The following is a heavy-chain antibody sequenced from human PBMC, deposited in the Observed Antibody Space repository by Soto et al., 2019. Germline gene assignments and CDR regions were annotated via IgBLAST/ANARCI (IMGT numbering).Heavy chain of an antibody. J-gene: IGHJ4*02. V-gene: IGHV4-4*02. Sequence: SETLSLTCTVSGGSISSSNWWSWVRQPPGKGLEWIGEIYHSGSTNYNPSLKSRVTISVDKSKNQFSLKLSSVTAADTAVYYCASRRYCGGDCYTRFDYWGQGTLVTVSS. CDR3: ASRRYCGGDCYTRFDY. CDR1: GGSISSSNW. D-gene: IGHD2-21*02. CDR2: IYHSGST.